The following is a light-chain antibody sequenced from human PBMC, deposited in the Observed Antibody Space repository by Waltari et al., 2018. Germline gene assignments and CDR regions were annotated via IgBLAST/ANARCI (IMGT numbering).Light chain of an antibody. CDR1: QSVSRTY. CDR2: GAS. Sequence: EIVLTQSPGTLSLSPGERATPSCRASQSVSRTYLAWYQHNPGQAPRLLIYGASSRATGIPDRFSGSGSGTDFTLTISRLEPEDFAVYYCQQYGSSPRTFGQGTKVEIK. CDR3: QQYGSSPRT. V-gene: IGKV3-20*01. J-gene: IGKJ1*01.